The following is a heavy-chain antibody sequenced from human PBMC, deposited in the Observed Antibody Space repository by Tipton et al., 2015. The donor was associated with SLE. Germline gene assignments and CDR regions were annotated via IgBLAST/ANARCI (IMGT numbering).Heavy chain of an antibody. D-gene: IGHD5-12*01. CDR2: IYTSGST. V-gene: IGHV4-61*02. CDR3: AREDEGYDTYYYYGMDV. CDR1: GGSISSSSYY. Sequence: TLSLTCTVSGGSISSSSYYWSWIRQPAGKGLEWIGRIYTSGSTNYNPSLKSRVTMSVDTSKNQFSLKLSSVTAADTAVYYCAREDEGYDTYYYYGMDVWGQGTTVTVSS. J-gene: IGHJ6*02.